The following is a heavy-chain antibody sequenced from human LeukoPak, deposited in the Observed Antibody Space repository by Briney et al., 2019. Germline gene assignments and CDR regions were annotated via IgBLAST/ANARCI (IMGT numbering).Heavy chain of an antibody. CDR3: ARGVRGYCSSTSCYYFY. Sequence: ASVKVSCKASGYTFTSYDINWVRQATGQGREWMGWMNPNSGNTGYAQKFQGRVTMTRNTSISTAYMELSSLRSEDTAVYYCARGVRGYCSSTSCYYFYWGQGTLVTVSS. V-gene: IGHV1-8*01. D-gene: IGHD2-2*01. CDR2: MNPNSGNT. CDR1: GYTFTSYD. J-gene: IGHJ4*02.